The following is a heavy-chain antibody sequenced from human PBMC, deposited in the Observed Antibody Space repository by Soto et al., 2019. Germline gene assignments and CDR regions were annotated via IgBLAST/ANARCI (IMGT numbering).Heavy chain of an antibody. CDR1: GFTFSSYG. V-gene: IGHV3-33*01. J-gene: IGHJ6*02. CDR2: IWNDGSNK. D-gene: IGHD2-15*01. CDR3: ARDTLSCASDYYDYGMDV. Sequence: QVQLVESGGGVVQPGRSLRLSCAASGFTFSSYGMHWVRQAPGKGLEWVAVIWNDGSNKYYADSVKGRFTISRDNSKNSLDQPMNSLRAENTAVYDWARDTLSCASDYYDYGMDVWGQGTTVTVSS.